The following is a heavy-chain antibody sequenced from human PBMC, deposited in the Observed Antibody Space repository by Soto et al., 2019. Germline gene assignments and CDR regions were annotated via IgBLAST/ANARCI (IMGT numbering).Heavy chain of an antibody. V-gene: IGHV3-15*07. CDR3: APTPEYYYDSSGKGIDP. Sequence: GGSLRLSCAASGFIFSNAWINWVRQAPGKGLEWVGRVKSKTDGGTTDFAAPVKGRFAISRDDSKNMVYLEMNSLRAEDTAVYYCAPTPEYYYDSSGKGIDPSGQATLVTVSS. CDR1: GFIFSNAW. D-gene: IGHD3-22*01. CDR2: VKSKTDGGTT. J-gene: IGHJ5*02.